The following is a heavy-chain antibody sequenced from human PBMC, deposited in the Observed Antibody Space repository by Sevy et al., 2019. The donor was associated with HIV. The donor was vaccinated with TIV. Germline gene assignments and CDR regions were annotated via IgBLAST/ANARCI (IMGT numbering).Heavy chain of an antibody. V-gene: IGHV3-30*01. CDR3: ALERLSSNVAEYFQN. Sequence: GGSLRLSCAASGFTFNSFSMHWVRQAPDKGLEWVAIISFDGPDDHYAASVKGRFTLSRENSRNSLYLQMNSLRSEDTALYYCALERLSSNVAEYFQNWGQGTLVTVSS. J-gene: IGHJ1*01. CDR1: GFTFNSFS. CDR2: ISFDGPDD. D-gene: IGHD1-1*01.